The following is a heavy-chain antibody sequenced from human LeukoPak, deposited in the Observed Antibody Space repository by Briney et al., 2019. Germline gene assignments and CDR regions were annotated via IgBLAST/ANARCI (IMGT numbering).Heavy chain of an antibody. CDR3: AKDIYSSSSWAFDI. J-gene: IGHJ3*02. D-gene: IGHD6-6*01. CDR1: EFTFSSYG. V-gene: IGHV3-30*02. Sequence: GGSLRLSCVASEFTFSSYGMHWVRQAPGKGLEWVAYIRYDGSDKYYADSVKGRFTISGDNSKNTLYLQMNSLRAEDTAVYYCAKDIYSSSSWAFDIWGQGTMVTVSS. CDR2: IRYDGSDK.